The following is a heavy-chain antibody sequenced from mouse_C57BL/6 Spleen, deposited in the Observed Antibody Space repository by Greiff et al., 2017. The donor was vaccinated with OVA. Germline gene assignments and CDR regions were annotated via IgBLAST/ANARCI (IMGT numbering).Heavy chain of an antibody. V-gene: IGHV6-6*01. D-gene: IGHD1-1*01. CDR3: TYYYGSSSHLYWYFDV. CDR1: GFTFSDAW. CDR2: IRNKANNHAT. J-gene: IGHJ1*03. Sequence: EVMLVESGGGLVQPGGSMKLSCAASGFTFSDAWMDWVRQSPEKGLEWVAEIRNKANNHATYYAESVKGRFTISRDDSKSSVYLQMNSLRAEDTGIYYCTYYYGSSSHLYWYFDVWGTGTTVTVSS.